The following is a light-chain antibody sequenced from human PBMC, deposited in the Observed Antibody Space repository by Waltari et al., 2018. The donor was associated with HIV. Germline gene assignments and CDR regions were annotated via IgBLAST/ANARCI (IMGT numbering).Light chain of an antibody. CDR1: QSVSSW. CDR2: KAS. J-gene: IGKJ2*01. Sequence: DIQMTQSPSTLSASVGDRVTITCRASQSVSSWLAWYQQKPGKAPKLLIYKASSLESGVPSRFSGSGFGTEFIFTISSLQPDDFATYYCQEYDTYPYTFGQGTKLEI. V-gene: IGKV1-5*03. CDR3: QEYDTYPYT.